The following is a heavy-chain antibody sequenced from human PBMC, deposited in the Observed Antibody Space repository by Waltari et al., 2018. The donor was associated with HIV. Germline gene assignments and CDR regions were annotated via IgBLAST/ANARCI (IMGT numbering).Heavy chain of an antibody. J-gene: IGHJ6*02. Sequence: QVQLVESGGGVVQPGGSLRLSCAASGFTFSSYGMHWVRQAPGKGLEWVAFIRYDGSNKYYADSVKGRFTISRDNSKNTLYLQMNSLRAEDTAVYYCVRGGFGDGSRGYYYYGMDVWGQGTTVTVSS. D-gene: IGHD3-10*01. CDR1: GFTFSSYG. V-gene: IGHV3-30*02. CDR2: IRYDGSNK. CDR3: VRGGFGDGSRGYYYYGMDV.